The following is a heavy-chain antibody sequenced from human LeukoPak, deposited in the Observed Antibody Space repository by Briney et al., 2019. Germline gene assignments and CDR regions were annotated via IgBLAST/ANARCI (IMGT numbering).Heavy chain of an antibody. CDR2: INHSGST. D-gene: IGHD3-22*01. J-gene: IGHJ5*02. CDR3: ARAIVVVNDP. Sequence: PSETLSLTCAVYGGSFSGYYWSWIRQPPGKGLEWIGEINHSGSTNYNPSLKSRVTISVDTSKNQFSLKLSSVTAADTAVYYCARAIVVVNDPWGQGTLVTVSS. CDR1: GGSFSGYY. V-gene: IGHV4-34*01.